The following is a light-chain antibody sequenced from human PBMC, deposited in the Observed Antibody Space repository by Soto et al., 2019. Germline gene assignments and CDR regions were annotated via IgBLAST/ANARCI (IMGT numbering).Light chain of an antibody. CDR2: DVS. Sequence: QSALTQPASVSGSPGQSITISCTGTSSDVGAYNYVSWYQQEPGKAPKLMIHDVSNRPSGVSNRFSGSKSGNTASLTISGLQAEDEADYYGRSYTSSDTNVFGTGTKVTVL. V-gene: IGLV2-14*03. J-gene: IGLJ1*01. CDR3: RSYTSSDTNV. CDR1: SSDVGAYNY.